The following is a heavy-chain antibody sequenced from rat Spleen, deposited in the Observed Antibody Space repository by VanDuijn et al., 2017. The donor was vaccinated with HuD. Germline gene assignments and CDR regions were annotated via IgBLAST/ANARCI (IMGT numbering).Heavy chain of an antibody. Sequence: EVQLQESGPGLVKPSQSLSLTCSVTGFSITTHYWDWIRKFPGNKMEWMGYISYSGSSGYNPSLKSRISITRDTSKNQFFLQLNSVTTEDTATYYCARYRDSFGHVGIFDYWGQGVMVTVSS. CDR3: ARYRDSFGHVGIFDY. V-gene: IGHV3-1*01. D-gene: IGHD1-11*01. CDR1: GFSITTHY. J-gene: IGHJ2*01. CDR2: ISYSGSS.